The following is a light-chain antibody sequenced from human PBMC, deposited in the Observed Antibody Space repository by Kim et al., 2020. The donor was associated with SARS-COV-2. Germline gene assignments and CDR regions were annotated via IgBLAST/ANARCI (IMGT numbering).Light chain of an antibody. CDR2: ATS. CDR3: QQAGSSRWT. V-gene: IGKV3-20*01. J-gene: IGKJ1*01. Sequence: EIVLTQSPGTLSLSPGARATLSCRASQRGSSSFFSWYQQKPGEAPRLLIYATSDRASGIPDRFSGSGSGTDFTLTISRLEPEDFVVYYCQQAGSSRWTFGQGTKVEI. CDR1: QRGSSSF.